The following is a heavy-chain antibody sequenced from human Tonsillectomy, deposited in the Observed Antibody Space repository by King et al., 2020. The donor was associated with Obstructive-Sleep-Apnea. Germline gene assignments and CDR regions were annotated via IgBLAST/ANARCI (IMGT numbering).Heavy chain of an antibody. Sequence: VQLVESGGGLVQPGGSLRLSCAASGFAFSDHYMDWVRQAPGKGLEWVGRSRNKDNSYTTQYAASVKGRFTISRDESRNSLYLQMNSLKIEDTAEYYCARVAPYCGGDCYSDYFDYWGQGTLVTVSS. D-gene: IGHD2-21*02. J-gene: IGHJ4*02. CDR2: SRNKDNSYTT. CDR1: GFAFSDHY. V-gene: IGHV3-72*01. CDR3: ARVAPYCGGDCYSDYFDY.